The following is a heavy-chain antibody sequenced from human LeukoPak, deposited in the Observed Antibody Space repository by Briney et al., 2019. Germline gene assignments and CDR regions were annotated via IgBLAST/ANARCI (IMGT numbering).Heavy chain of an antibody. Sequence: PGGSLRLSCAASGFTFSNHWMSWVRQPPGKGLEWVSVIYSGGNTYYADSVKGRFTISRDNSKNTLYLQMNSLRAEDTAVYYCARAVSSGYDPFDYWGQGTLVTVSS. CDR1: GFTFSNHW. V-gene: IGHV3-53*01. J-gene: IGHJ4*02. CDR3: ARAVSSGYDPFDY. D-gene: IGHD3-22*01. CDR2: IYSGGNT.